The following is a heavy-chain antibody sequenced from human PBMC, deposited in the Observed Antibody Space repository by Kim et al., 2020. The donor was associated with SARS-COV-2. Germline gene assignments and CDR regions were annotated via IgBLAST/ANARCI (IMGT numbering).Heavy chain of an antibody. Sequence: GRFTISRDNSKNMLYLQMNSLRAEDTALYYCARESRFHGYADQLTDAFDIWGQGTMVTVSA. J-gene: IGHJ3*02. V-gene: IGHV3-53*01. CDR3: ARESRFHGYADQLTDAFDI. D-gene: IGHD2-2*01.